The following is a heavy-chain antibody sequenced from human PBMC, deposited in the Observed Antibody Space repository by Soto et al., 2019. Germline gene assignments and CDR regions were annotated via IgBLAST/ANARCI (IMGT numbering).Heavy chain of an antibody. CDR2: IYYSGST. CDR3: ARDTGYYYGSGSHSQFDY. V-gene: IGHV4-30-4*01. Sequence: SETLSLTCTVSGGSISSGDYYWSWIRQPPGKGLEWIGYIYYSGSTYYNPSLKSRVTISVDTSKNQFSLKLSSVTAADTAVYYCARDTGYYYGSGSHSQFDYWGQGTLVTVSS. CDR1: GGSISSGDYY. J-gene: IGHJ4*02. D-gene: IGHD3-10*01.